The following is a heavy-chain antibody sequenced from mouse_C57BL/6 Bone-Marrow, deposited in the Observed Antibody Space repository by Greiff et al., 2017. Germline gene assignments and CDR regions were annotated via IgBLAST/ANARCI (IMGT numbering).Heavy chain of an antibody. CDR1: GYTFTSYG. Sequence: QVQLQQSGAELARPGASVKLSCKASGYTFTSYGISWVKQRTGQGLEWIGEIYPRSGSTYYNEKFKGKATLTADTSSSTAYMQLRSLTSEDSAVXFCARVPITTVVSDYWGQGTNLTVSS. V-gene: IGHV1-81*01. CDR2: IYPRSGST. CDR3: ARVPITTVVSDY. J-gene: IGHJ2*01. D-gene: IGHD1-1*01.